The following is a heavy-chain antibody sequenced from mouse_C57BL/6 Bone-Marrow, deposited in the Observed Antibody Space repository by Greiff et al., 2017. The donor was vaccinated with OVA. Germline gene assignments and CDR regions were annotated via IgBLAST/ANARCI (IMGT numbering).Heavy chain of an antibody. Sequence: EVKLMESGPELVKPGASVKIPCKASGYTFTDYNMDWVKQSHGKSLEWIGDINPNNGGTIYNQKFKGKATLTVDKSSSTAYMELRSLTSEDTAVYYCARNEGYSFAYWGQGTLVTVSA. J-gene: IGHJ3*01. CDR1: GYTFTDYN. V-gene: IGHV1-18*01. CDR2: INPNNGGT. CDR3: ARNEGYSFAY. D-gene: IGHD3-1*01.